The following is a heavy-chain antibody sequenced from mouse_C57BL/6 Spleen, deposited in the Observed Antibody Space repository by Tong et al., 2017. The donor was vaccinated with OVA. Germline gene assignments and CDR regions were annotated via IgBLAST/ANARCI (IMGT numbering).Heavy chain of an antibody. J-gene: IGHJ1*03. Sequence: EVQLQESGGGLVQPGESLKLSCESNEYEFPSHDMSWVRKTPDKRLEWVATISSGGSYTYYPDSVKGRFTISRDNAKNTLYLQMSSLRSEDTALYYCARQAHYYGSSHWYFDVWGTGTTVTVSS. CDR1: EYEFPSHD. CDR2: ISSGGSYT. V-gene: IGHV5-2*01. D-gene: IGHD1-1*01. CDR3: ARQAHYYGSSHWYFDV.